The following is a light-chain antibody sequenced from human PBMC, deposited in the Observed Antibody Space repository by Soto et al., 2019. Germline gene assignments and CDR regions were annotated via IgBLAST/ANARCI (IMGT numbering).Light chain of an antibody. V-gene: IGKV3-15*01. Sequence: EIRITHSPTTLSLFPWEKTTPSFRGSQSISSNLAWYQRKPGQAPRLLIYGASTRATGIPGRFSGSGSGTEFTLTISSLQSEDFAVYYCQQYIDWPQTFGQGTKVDIK. CDR2: GAS. J-gene: IGKJ1*01. CDR1: QSISSN. CDR3: QQYIDWPQT.